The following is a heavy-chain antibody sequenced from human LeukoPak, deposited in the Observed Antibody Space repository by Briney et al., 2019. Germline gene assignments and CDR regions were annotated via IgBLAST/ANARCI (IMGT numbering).Heavy chain of an antibody. V-gene: IGHV3-64*01. J-gene: IGHJ4*02. CDR3: ARISSSYDYDY. CDR1: GFTLRQYR. D-gene: IGHD6-6*01. Sequence: GGSLRLSRAASGFTLRQYRMHWVRQAPGKGLEYVAAISSNGGSTDYANSVKGRFTISRDNSKNTLYLQMGSLRAEDMAVYYCARISSSYDYDYWGQGTLVTVSS. CDR2: ISSNGGST.